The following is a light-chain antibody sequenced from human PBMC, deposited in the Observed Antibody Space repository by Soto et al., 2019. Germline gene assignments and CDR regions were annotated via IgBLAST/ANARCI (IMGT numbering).Light chain of an antibody. V-gene: IGKV3-20*01. J-gene: IGKJ1*01. CDR1: QSVSSSY. Sequence: EIVLTQSPGTLSLSPGERATLSCRASQSVSSSYLAWYQQKPGQAPRLLIYGASSRATGIPDRFSGSGSGTDFALTISRLEREDFAMYYSQQYGSSPPWTFGQGTKVEIK. CDR3: QQYGSSPPWT. CDR2: GAS.